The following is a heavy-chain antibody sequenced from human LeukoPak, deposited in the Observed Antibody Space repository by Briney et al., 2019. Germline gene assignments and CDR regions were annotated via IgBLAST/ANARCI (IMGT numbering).Heavy chain of an antibody. CDR1: GFTFSSYA. J-gene: IGHJ3*02. D-gene: IGHD2-15*01. V-gene: IGHV3-23*01. CDR3: AKEKSQCSGGSCSNAFDI. CDR2: IRGSGGST. Sequence: PGGSLRLSCAASGFTFSSYAMSWVRQAPGKGLEWVSAIRGSGGSTYYADSVKGRFTISRDNSKNTLYLQMNSLRAEDTALYYCAKEKSQCSGGSCSNAFDIWGQGTMVTVSS.